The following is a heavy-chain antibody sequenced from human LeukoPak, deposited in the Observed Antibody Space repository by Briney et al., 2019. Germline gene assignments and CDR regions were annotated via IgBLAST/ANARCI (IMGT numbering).Heavy chain of an antibody. D-gene: IGHD6-13*01. J-gene: IGHJ4*02. CDR3: ARGNSSSWPLDY. V-gene: IGHV4-61*02. CDR1: GGSFSSSSFY. Sequence: PSQTLSLTCTVSGGSFSSSSFYWSWMRQPAGKGLEWIGRIYTSGSSNYNPSLKSRLTMSVDTSKNQFSLKMSSVTAADTAVYYCARGNSSSWPLDYWGQGTLVTVSS. CDR2: IYTSGSS.